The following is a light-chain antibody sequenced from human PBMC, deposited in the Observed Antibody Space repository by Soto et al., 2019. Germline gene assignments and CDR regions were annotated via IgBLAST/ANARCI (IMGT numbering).Light chain of an antibody. CDR1: QSVSSSY. J-gene: IGKJ5*01. V-gene: IGKV3-20*01. CDR2: GAS. CDR3: LHYGGSPLT. Sequence: EVVLTQSPGTLSLSPGERATLSCRASQSVSSSYLAWYQQKPGQAPRLLIYGASSRATGIPDRFSGSGSGTDFTLTIGRLEPGDFAVYYCLHYGGSPLTFGQGTRLKIK.